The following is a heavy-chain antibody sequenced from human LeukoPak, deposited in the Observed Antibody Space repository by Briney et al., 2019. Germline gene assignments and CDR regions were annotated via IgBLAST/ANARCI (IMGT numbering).Heavy chain of an antibody. Sequence: GGSLRLSCAASGFTFSSYSVNWVRRAPGKGLEWVSSISSSSSYIYYADSVKGRFTISRDNAKNSLYLQMNSLRAEDTAVYYCARAKRYYDSSGSSSYYFDYWGQGTLVTVSS. D-gene: IGHD3-22*01. J-gene: IGHJ4*02. CDR3: ARAKRYYDSSGSSSYYFDY. V-gene: IGHV3-21*01. CDR2: ISSSSSYI. CDR1: GFTFSSYS.